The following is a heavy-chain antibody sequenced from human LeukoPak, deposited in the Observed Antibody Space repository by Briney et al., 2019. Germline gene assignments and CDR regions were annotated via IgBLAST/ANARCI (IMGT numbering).Heavy chain of an antibody. J-gene: IGHJ3*02. CDR2: ISSSSSYI. CDR3: ARVRRGGWLQPSDDAFDI. V-gene: IGHV3-21*01. Sequence: GGSLRLSCAASGFTFSSYGMNWVRQAPGKGLEWVSSISSSSSYIYYADSVRGRFTISRDNAKNSLYLQMNSLRAEDTAVYYCARVRRGGWLQPSDDAFDIWGQGTMVTVSS. D-gene: IGHD5-24*01. CDR1: GFTFSSYG.